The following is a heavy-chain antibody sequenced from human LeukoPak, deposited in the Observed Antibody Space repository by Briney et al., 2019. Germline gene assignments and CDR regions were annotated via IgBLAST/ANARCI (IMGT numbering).Heavy chain of an antibody. V-gene: IGHV4-34*01. D-gene: IGHD3-10*01. CDR1: GGSFSGYY. CDR3: ARRRLWFGDNGMDV. J-gene: IGHJ6*01. Sequence: SETLSLTCAVYGGSFSGYYWSWIRQPPGKGLEWIGEINHSGSTNYNPSLKSRVTISVDTSNNQFSLKLSSVTAADTAVYYCARRRLWFGDNGMDVWGQGTTVTVSS. CDR2: INHSGST.